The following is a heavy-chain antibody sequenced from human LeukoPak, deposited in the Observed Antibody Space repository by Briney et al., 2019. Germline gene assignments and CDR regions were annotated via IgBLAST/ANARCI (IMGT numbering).Heavy chain of an antibody. Sequence: GASVKVSCKASGYTFTSYYMHWARQAPGQGLEWMGIINPSGGSTSYAQKFQGRVTMTRDTSTSTVYMELSSLRSEDTAVYYCARTQWELNWFDPWGQGTLVTVSS. CDR3: ARTQWELNWFDP. V-gene: IGHV1-46*01. J-gene: IGHJ5*02. CDR1: GYTFTSYY. CDR2: INPSGGST. D-gene: IGHD1-26*01.